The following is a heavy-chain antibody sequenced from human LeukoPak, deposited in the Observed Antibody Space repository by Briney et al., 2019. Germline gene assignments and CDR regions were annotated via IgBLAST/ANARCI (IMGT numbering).Heavy chain of an antibody. J-gene: IGHJ4*02. CDR1: GFTFSDYY. D-gene: IGHD3-9*01. CDR3: AKDKLILTGYGLDY. V-gene: IGHV3-7*03. Sequence: PGGSLRLSCAASGFTFSDYYMSWVRQVPGEGLEWVANIKPDGSETYYADSVRGRFTISRDNSKNTLYLQMNSLRAEDTAVYYCAKDKLILTGYGLDYWGQGTLVTVSS. CDR2: IKPDGSET.